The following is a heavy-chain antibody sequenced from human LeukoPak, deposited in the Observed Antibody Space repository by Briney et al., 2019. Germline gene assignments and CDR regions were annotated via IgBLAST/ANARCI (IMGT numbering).Heavy chain of an antibody. CDR2: IKQDGSEK. D-gene: IGHD5/OR15-5a*01. V-gene: IGHV3-7*01. CDR3: ARSTPSLDS. J-gene: IGHJ4*02. Sequence: GGSLRLSCAASGFTFSSYWMSWVRQAPGKGLEWVANIKQDGSEKYYLDSVKGRFTISRDNAKKSLFLQMNSLRAEDTAVYYCARSTPSLDSWGQGTLVTVSS. CDR1: GFTFSSYW.